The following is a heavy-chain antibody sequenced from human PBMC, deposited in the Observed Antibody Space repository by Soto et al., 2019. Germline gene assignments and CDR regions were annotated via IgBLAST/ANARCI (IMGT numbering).Heavy chain of an antibody. CDR1: GVSISSGDAY. D-gene: IGHD2-2*01. CDR2: MYYTGGT. V-gene: IGHV4-30-4*08. J-gene: IGHJ6*02. CDR3: ARARYCISTSCANILDF. Sequence: QVQLQESGPGLVKPSQTLSLTCTVSGVSISSGDAYWAWIRQPPGKGLEWIAYMYYTGGTYYNPSLKSRVSMSVDTSKKQLSLRLTSVTAADTAVYYCARARYCISTSCANILDFWGQGTTVTVSS.